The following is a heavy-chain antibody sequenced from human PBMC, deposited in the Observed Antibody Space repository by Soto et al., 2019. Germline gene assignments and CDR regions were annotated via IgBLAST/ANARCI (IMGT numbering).Heavy chain of an antibody. J-gene: IGHJ6*02. V-gene: IGHV1-46*01. CDR1: GYTFTRYY. D-gene: IGHD2-21*02. CDR3: ARDGSDDCMDV. CDR2: INPSGGST. Sequence: QVQLVQSGAEVKKPGASVKVSGKASGYTFTRYYMHWVRQAPRQGLEWMGIINPSGGSTSYAQKFQGRGTMTRDMSTSTVYMELGSLRSEATAVYYCARDGSDDCMDVWGQGTTVTFSS.